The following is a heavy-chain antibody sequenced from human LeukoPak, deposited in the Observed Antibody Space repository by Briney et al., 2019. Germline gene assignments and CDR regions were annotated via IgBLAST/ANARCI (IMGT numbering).Heavy chain of an antibody. Sequence: PGGSLRLSCAASGFTFSSYAMSWVRQAPGKGLEWVSSISSGGTTYYADSVEGRFTISRDNSKKTLYLQMNSLRAEDTAVYYCAKTPIYCTGDGCYYCWGQGTLVTVSS. CDR3: AKTPIYCTGDGCYYC. CDR1: GFTFSSYA. D-gene: IGHD2-15*01. V-gene: IGHV3-23*01. J-gene: IGHJ4*02. CDR2: ISSGGTT.